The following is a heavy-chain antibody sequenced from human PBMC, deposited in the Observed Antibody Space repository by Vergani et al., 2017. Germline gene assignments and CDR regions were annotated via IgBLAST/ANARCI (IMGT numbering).Heavy chain of an antibody. CDR3: ARDLLPGTLLLLAY. CDR1: GFTFSDYY. Sequence: QAQLVESGGGLVKPGGSLRLSCAASGFTFSDYYMTWIRQAPGKGLEWISYISGSGHTKYYADSVKGRFAISRDNAKNSLYLQMNNLRVEDTAVYYCARDLLPGTLLLLAYWGQGTLISVSS. D-gene: IGHD1-7*01. V-gene: IGHV3-11*04. CDR2: ISGSGHTK. J-gene: IGHJ4*02.